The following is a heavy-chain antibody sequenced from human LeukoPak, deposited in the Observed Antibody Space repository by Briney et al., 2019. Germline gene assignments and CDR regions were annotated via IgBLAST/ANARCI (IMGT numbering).Heavy chain of an antibody. D-gene: IGHD3-22*01. J-gene: IGHJ4*02. CDR2: ISYDGSNK. V-gene: IGHV3-30*18. CDR1: GFTFSSYG. Sequence: PGGSLRLSCAASGFTFSSYGMHWVRQAPGKGLEWVAVISYDGSNKYYADSVKGRLIISRDNSKNTLYLQMNSLRAEDTAVYYCAKEHDYYDSSGYYRPMPDYWGQGTLVTVSS. CDR3: AKEHDYYDSSGYYRPMPDY.